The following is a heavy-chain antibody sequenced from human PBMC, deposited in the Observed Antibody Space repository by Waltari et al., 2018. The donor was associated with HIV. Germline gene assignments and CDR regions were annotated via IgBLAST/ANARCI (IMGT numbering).Heavy chain of an antibody. J-gene: IGHJ6*02. V-gene: IGHV4-59*01. D-gene: IGHD1-1*01. CDR2: IYHNGNT. CDR3: ARDDGNWLGPHKGMDV. Sequence: QVQLQESGPGLVKPSETLSLTCTVSGGSFSPYYWTWIRQTPGKGLEWIGYIYHNGNTKYNPSLKSRVTISIVTSKNQFSLDLRSVTAADTAVYYCARDDGNWLGPHKGMDVWGQGTTVTVSS. CDR1: GGSFSPYY.